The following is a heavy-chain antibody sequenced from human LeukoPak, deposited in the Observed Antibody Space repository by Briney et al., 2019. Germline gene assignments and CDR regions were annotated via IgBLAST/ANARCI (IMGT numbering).Heavy chain of an antibody. D-gene: IGHD6-19*01. CDR3: ARDRRIAVAGQFYYYGMDV. V-gene: IGHV4-61*01. CDR2: IYYSGST. CDR1: GGSVSSGSYY. Sequence: SETLSLTCNVSGGSVSSGSYYWSWIRPPPGKGLEWIGYIYYSGSTNYNPSLKSRVTISVDTSKNQFSLKLSSVTAADTAVYYCARDRRIAVAGQFYYYGMDVWGKGTTVTVSS. J-gene: IGHJ6*04.